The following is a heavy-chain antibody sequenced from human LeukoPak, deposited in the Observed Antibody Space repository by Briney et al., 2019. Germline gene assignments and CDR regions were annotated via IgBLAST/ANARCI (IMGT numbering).Heavy chain of an antibody. CDR2: MNSDGSST. V-gene: IGHV3-74*01. D-gene: IGHD6-13*01. CDR3: TSSSWYGGWFNY. Sequence: GGSLRLSCAASGFTFSSYWMHWVRQAPGKGLVWVSRMNSDGSSTNYADSVKGRFTISRDNAKNTLYLQMNSLRAEDTAVYYCTSSSWYGGWFNYWGQGTLVTVSS. J-gene: IGHJ4*02. CDR1: GFTFSSYW.